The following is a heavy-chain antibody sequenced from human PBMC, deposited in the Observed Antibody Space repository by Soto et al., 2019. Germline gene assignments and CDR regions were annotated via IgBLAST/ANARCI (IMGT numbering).Heavy chain of an antibody. CDR2: ITGSGERT. V-gene: IGHV3-23*01. J-gene: IGHJ2*01. D-gene: IGHD4-17*01. Sequence: EVQLLDSGGGLVQPGGSLRVSCAASGFTFSSYAMNWVRQAPGKGLEWVSGITGSGERTYYADSVKGRFTISRDNSENTLYLQMSSLRVEDTAVYYCAMEMGANYGEYWFFDVWGRGTLVTVSS. CDR1: GFTFSSYA. CDR3: AMEMGANYGEYWFFDV.